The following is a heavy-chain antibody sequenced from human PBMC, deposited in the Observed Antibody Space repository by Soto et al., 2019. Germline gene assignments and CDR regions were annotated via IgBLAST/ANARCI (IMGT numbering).Heavy chain of an antibody. CDR2: IRSKANSYAT. V-gene: IGHV3-73*01. D-gene: IGHD6-13*01. CDR1: GFTFSGSA. CDR3: TTDSPPEYSSSSYYFDY. J-gene: IGHJ4*02. Sequence: GGSLRLSCAASGFTFSGSAMHWVRQASGKGLEWVGRIRSKANSYATAYAASVKGRFTISRDDSKNTLYLQMNSLKTEDTAVYYCTTDSPPEYSSSSYYFDYWGQGTLVTVSS.